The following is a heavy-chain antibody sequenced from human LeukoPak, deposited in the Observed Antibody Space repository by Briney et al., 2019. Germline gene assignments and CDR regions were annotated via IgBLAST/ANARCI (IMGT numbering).Heavy chain of an antibody. CDR3: ARAVYSSGWLDL. V-gene: IGHV1-2*02. Sequence: ASVKVSCKASGYSFTGYYMHWVRQAPGQGLEWMGWINPNSGGTNYAQKFQGRVTMTRDTSISTAYMELSRLRSDDTAVYYCARAVYSSGWLDLWGRGTLVTVSS. D-gene: IGHD6-19*01. CDR1: GYSFTGYY. J-gene: IGHJ2*01. CDR2: INPNSGGT.